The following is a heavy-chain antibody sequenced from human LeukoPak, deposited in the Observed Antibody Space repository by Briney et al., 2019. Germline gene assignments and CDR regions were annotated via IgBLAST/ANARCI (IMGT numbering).Heavy chain of an antibody. J-gene: IGHJ4*02. V-gene: IGHV4-30-2*01. CDR2: IYHSGST. CDR1: GGSISSGGYS. CDR3: ARGGPEHAFDY. Sequence: SETLSRTCAVSGGSISSGGYSWSWIRQPPGKGLEWIGYIYHSGSTYYNPSLKSRVTISVDRSKNQFSLKLSSVTAADTAVYYCARGGPEHAFDYWGQGTLVTVSS.